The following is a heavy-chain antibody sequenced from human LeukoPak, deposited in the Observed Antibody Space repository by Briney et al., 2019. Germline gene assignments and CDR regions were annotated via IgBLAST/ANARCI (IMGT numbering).Heavy chain of an antibody. CDR1: GGTFSSYA. D-gene: IGHD5-18*01. Sequence: SVKVSCTASGGTFSSYAISWVRQAPGQGLEWMGRIIPIFGIANYAQKFQGRVTITADKSTSTAYMELSSLRSEDTAVYYCARDMGDTAMVTCWFDPWGQGTLVTVSS. CDR2: IIPIFGIA. V-gene: IGHV1-69*04. CDR3: ARDMGDTAMVTCWFDP. J-gene: IGHJ5*02.